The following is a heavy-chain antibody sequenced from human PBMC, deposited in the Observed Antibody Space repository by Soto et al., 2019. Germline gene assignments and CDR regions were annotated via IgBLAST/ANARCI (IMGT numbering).Heavy chain of an antibody. J-gene: IGHJ6*03. CDR1: GFTFSSYW. V-gene: IGHV3-7*01. CDR2: IKQDGSEK. CDR3: ARASKSSIAAPHHDYYYYMDV. D-gene: IGHD6-6*01. Sequence: GGSLRLSCAASGFTFSSYWMSWVRQAPGKGLEWVANIKQDGSEKYYVDSVKGRFTISRANAKNSLYLQMNSLRAEDTAVYYCARASKSSIAAPHHDYYYYMDVWGKGTTVTVSS.